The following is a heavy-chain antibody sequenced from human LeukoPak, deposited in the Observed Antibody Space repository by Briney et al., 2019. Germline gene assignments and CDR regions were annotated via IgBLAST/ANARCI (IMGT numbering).Heavy chain of an antibody. D-gene: IGHD6-19*01. CDR3: ARGHGSGCLFD. Sequence: SVKVSCKASGGTFSSYAISWVRQAPGQGLEWMGGIIPIFGTANYAQKFQGRVTMTRNTSISTAYMELSSLRSEDTAVYYCARGHGSGCLFDWGQGTLVTVSS. CDR2: IIPIFGTA. V-gene: IGHV1-69*05. J-gene: IGHJ4*02. CDR1: GGTFSSYA.